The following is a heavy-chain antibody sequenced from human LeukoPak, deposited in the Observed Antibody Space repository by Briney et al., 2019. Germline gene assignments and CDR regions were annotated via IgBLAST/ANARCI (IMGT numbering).Heavy chain of an antibody. CDR2: ISANGGST. D-gene: IGHD6-13*01. Sequence: PGGSLRLSCAASGFTFSGYPMHWVRQAPGKGLEYLSGISANGGSTYYANSVKGRFTISRDNSKNTLYPQMGSLRPEDMAVYYCARDGSNWDFDYWGQGTLVTVSS. CDR1: GFTFSGYP. CDR3: ARDGSNWDFDY. V-gene: IGHV3-64*01. J-gene: IGHJ4*02.